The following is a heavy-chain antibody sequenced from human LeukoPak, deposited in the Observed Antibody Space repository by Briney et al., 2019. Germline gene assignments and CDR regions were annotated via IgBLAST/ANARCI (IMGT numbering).Heavy chain of an antibody. CDR1: GYTFTSYY. D-gene: IGHD3-22*01. Sequence: GASVKVSCKASGYTFTSYYMHWVRQAPGEGLEWMGIINPSGGSTSYAQKFQGRVTMTRGTSTSTVYMELSSLRSEDTAVYYCARDARTSYDSSGYYFDYWGQGTLVTVSS. CDR3: ARDARTSYDSSGYYFDY. J-gene: IGHJ4*02. V-gene: IGHV1-46*01. CDR2: INPSGGST.